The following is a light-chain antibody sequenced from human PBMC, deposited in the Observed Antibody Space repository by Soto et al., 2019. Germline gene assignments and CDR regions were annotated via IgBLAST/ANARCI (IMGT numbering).Light chain of an antibody. CDR1: QGISSY. J-gene: IGKJ5*01. Sequence: DIQMTQSPSSLSASVGDRVTITCRASQGISSYLSWYQQKPGKAPKFLIYAASSLQRGVPSRFSGSGSGKGFTLTISSLQPEDFATYYCQQSYSTPITFGQGTRLEIK. CDR3: QQSYSTPIT. CDR2: AAS. V-gene: IGKV1-39*01.